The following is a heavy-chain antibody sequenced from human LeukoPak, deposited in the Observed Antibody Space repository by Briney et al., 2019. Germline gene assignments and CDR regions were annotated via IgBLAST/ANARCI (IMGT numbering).Heavy chain of an antibody. CDR2: INTNTGNP. CDR3: ARDSDSSGYYSLEFDY. Sequence: ASVRVSCKASGYTFTSYAMNWVRQAPGQGLEWMGWINTNTGNPTYAQGFTGRFVFSLDTSVSTASLQISSLKAEDTAVYYCARDSDSSGYYSLEFDYWGQGTLVTVSS. J-gene: IGHJ4*02. CDR1: GYTFTSYA. D-gene: IGHD3-22*01. V-gene: IGHV7-4-1*02.